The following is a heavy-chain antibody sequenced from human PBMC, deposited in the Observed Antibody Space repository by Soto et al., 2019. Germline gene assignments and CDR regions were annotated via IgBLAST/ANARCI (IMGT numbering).Heavy chain of an antibody. Sequence: SETLSLTSTLSGASVTSYYWSWIRQSPGKGLEWIGYISYSRGSNYNPSLKSRVSISLDTSKNQFSLKLSSVTAADTAVYYCARSGPHGLPITGLDYWGQGTLVTVSS. CDR3: ARSGPHGLPITGLDY. CDR2: ISYSRGS. D-gene: IGHD4-17*01. J-gene: IGHJ4*02. CDR1: GASVTSYY. V-gene: IGHV4-59*02.